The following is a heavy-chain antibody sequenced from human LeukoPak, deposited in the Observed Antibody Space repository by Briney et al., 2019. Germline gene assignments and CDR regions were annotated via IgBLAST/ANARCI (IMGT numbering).Heavy chain of an antibody. CDR1: GYTFTGYY. CDR2: INPNSGGT. J-gene: IGHJ6*03. V-gene: IGHV1-2*02. Sequence: GASVKVSCKASGYTFTGYYMHWVRQAPGQGLEWMGWINPNSGGTNYAQKFQGRVTMTRDTSISTAYMELSRLRSDDTAVYYCARDLGAGVYYYYYMDVWGKGTTVTISS. D-gene: IGHD3-16*01. CDR3: ARDLGAGVYYYYYMDV.